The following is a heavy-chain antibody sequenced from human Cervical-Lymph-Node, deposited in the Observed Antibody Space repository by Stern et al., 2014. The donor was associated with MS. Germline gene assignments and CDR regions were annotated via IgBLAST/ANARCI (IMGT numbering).Heavy chain of an antibody. J-gene: IGHJ5*02. Sequence: QVPLVESGAEVKKPGSSVTVSCKASGGTFSSYAISWVRQAPGHGLEWRGGLIPIFGTANYAQKFQGRVTITADESTSTAYMELSSLRSEDTAVYYCARAPNRAVAGAVGAFDPWGQGTLVTVSS. D-gene: IGHD6-19*01. CDR2: LIPIFGTA. CDR1: GGTFSSYA. CDR3: ARAPNRAVAGAVGAFDP. V-gene: IGHV1-69*01.